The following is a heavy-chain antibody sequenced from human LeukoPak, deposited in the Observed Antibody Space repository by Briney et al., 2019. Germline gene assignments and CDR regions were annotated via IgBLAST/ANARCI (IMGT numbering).Heavy chain of an antibody. Sequence: GGSLRLSCAASGFTFSSYSMNWVRQAPGRGLEWVSSISSSSSYICYADSVKGRFTISRDNAKNSLYLQMNSLRAEDTAVYYCARGSVRFLEWLFRDYWGQGTLVTVSS. V-gene: IGHV3-21*01. CDR1: GFTFSSYS. CDR3: ARGSVRFLEWLFRDY. J-gene: IGHJ4*02. CDR2: ISSSSSYI. D-gene: IGHD3-3*01.